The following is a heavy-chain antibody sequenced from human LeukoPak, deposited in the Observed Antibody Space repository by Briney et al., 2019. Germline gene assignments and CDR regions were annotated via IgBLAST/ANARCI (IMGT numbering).Heavy chain of an antibody. CDR3: ARGPDDLLHGRAFDF. CDR2: TLYRSNWLN. CDR1: GDSISSNSAA. Sequence: SQTLSLTCAISGDSISSNSAAWHWIRLSPSRGLEWLGRTLYRSNWLNDYAPSIKGRITINPDTSKNQFSLQLKSVTPEDTALYYCARGPDDLLHGRAFDFWGQGTMVTVSS. J-gene: IGHJ3*01. D-gene: IGHD3-3*01. V-gene: IGHV6-1*01.